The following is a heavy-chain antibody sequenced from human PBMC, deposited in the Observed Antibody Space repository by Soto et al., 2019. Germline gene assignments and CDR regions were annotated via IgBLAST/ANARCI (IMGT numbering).Heavy chain of an antibody. Sequence: QVQLQESGPGLVKPSQTLSLTCNVSGESISSGGYYWSWIRHHPRKGLEWIGYIYASESAYYNPSLKSHITISRDTSKNHFAMRLRSVTDADTAVNYCARASSSASAAASRGRRTLVTVSS. D-gene: IGHD6-25*01. CDR3: ARASSSASAAAS. CDR2: IYASESA. V-gene: IGHV4-31*01. J-gene: IGHJ4*02. CDR1: GESISSGGYY.